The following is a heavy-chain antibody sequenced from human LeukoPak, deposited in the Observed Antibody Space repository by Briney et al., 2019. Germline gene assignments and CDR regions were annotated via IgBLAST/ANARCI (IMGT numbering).Heavy chain of an antibody. Sequence: PGRSPRLSCAASGFTFSSYAMHWVRQAPGKGLEWVAVISYDGSNKYYADSVKGRFTISRDNSKNTLYLQMNSLRAEDTAVYYCAREGAGYFAFDIWGQGTMVTVSS. CDR2: ISYDGSNK. D-gene: IGHD3-22*01. J-gene: IGHJ3*02. V-gene: IGHV3-30*04. CDR1: GFTFSSYA. CDR3: AREGAGYFAFDI.